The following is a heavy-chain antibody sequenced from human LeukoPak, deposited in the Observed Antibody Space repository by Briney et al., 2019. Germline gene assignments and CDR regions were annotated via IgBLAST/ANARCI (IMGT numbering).Heavy chain of an antibody. CDR1: GFTFSHYG. CDR3: AKDQWAYCGGDCYSSDY. V-gene: IGHV3-30*18. J-gene: IGHJ4*02. Sequence: GGSLRLSCAASGFTFSHYGMHWVRQAPGKGLEWVAVSSADGTNKYYADSVKGRFTISRDNSKNTLYLQMNSLRVEDTAVYFCAKDQWAYCGGDCYSSDYWGQGTLVTVSS. CDR2: SSADGTNK. D-gene: IGHD2-21*02.